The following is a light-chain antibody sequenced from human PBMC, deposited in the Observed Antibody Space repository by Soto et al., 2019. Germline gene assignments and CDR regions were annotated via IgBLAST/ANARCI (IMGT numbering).Light chain of an antibody. CDR3: QQTYSTPPT. Sequence: DIQMTQSPSSLSASVGDRVTITCRASQSISTYLNWYQQKAGLAPKLLIYAASSLQSGVPSRFSGSASGTDFTLTISTLQPEDFATYYCQQTYSTPPTFGQGTKV. CDR2: AAS. V-gene: IGKV1-39*01. J-gene: IGKJ1*01. CDR1: QSISTY.